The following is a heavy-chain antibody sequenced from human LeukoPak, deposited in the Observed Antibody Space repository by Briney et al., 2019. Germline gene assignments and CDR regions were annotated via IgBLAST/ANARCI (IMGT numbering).Heavy chain of an antibody. CDR2: ISSSGSTI. D-gene: IGHD3-22*01. CDR1: GFTFSDYY. V-gene: IGHV3-11*01. CDR3: ARDSSDSSGYYYYYYYMDV. J-gene: IGHJ6*03. Sequence: PGGSLRLSCAASGFTFSDYYMSWIRQAPGKGLEWVSYISSSGSTIYYADSVKGRFTISRDNAKNSLYLQMDSLGPEDTAVYYCARDSSDSSGYYYYYYYMDVWGKGTTVTVSS.